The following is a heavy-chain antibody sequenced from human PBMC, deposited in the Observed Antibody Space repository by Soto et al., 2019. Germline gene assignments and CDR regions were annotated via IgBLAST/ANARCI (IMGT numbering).Heavy chain of an antibody. CDR1: GFTFSSYG. J-gene: IGHJ4*02. CDR3: AGDSSGYDRLFRY. D-gene: IGHD3-22*01. Sequence: QVQLVESGGGVVQPGRSLRLSCAASGFTFSSYGMHWVRQAPGKGLEWVAVIWYDGSNKYYADSVKGRFTISRDNSKNTLYLQMNSLRAEDTAVYYCAGDSSGYDRLFRYWGQGTLVTVSS. CDR2: IWYDGSNK. V-gene: IGHV3-33*01.